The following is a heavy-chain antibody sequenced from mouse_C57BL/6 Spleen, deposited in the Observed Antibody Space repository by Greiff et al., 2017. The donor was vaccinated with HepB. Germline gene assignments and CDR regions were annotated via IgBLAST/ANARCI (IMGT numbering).Heavy chain of an antibody. CDR2: IYPGDGDT. D-gene: IGHD2-4*01. CDR3: ARSLYDYDGGGYAMDY. CDR1: GYAFSSYW. J-gene: IGHJ4*01. Sequence: VQLQQSGAELVKPGASVKISCKASGYAFSSYWMNWVKQRPGKGLEWIGQIYPGDGDTNYNGKFKGKATLTADKSSSTAYMQLSSLTSEDSAVYFCARSLYDYDGGGYAMDYWGQGTSVTVSS. V-gene: IGHV1-80*01.